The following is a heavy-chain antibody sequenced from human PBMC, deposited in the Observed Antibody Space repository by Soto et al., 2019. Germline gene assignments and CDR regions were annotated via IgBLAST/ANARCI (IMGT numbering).Heavy chain of an antibody. CDR1: GYTFPSYG. D-gene: IGHD3-3*01. Sequence: SVQVSCKASGYTFPSYGISWVRQAPGQGLECMGWISAYNGNTNYAQKLQGRVTMTTDTSTSTAYMELRSLRSDDTAVYYCARDRADFWSGYYLYYGMDVWGQGTTVTVSS. V-gene: IGHV1-18*01. J-gene: IGHJ6*02. CDR2: ISAYNGNT. CDR3: ARDRADFWSGYYLYYGMDV.